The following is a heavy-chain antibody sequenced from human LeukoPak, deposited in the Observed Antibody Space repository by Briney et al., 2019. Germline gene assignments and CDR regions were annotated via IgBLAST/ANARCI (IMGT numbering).Heavy chain of an antibody. D-gene: IGHD1-26*01. CDR3: ARGVGATRGDWFDP. J-gene: IGHJ5*02. V-gene: IGHV1-46*01. CDR1: GYTFTSYY. Sequence: ASVKVSCKASGYTFTSYYMHWVRQAPGQGLEWMGIINPSGGSTSYAQKFQGRVTMTRDTSISTAYMELSRLRSDDTAVYYCARGVGATRGDWFDPWGQGTLVTVSS. CDR2: INPSGGST.